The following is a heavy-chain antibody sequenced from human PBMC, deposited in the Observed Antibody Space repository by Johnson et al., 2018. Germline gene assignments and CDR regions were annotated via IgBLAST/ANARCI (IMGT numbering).Heavy chain of an antibody. CDR1: GGSFSSYY. J-gene: IGHJ6*03. CDR3: ARAPSFIAAAGTGYYYYYMDV. D-gene: IGHD6-13*01. Sequence: QVQLQESGPGLVKPSETLSLTCSVSGGSFSSYYWSWIRQPPGKGLEWIGYIYHSGSTNYNPSLKSRVTISVDTSKNQFSLKLSSVTAADTAVYYCARAPSFIAAAGTGYYYYYMDVWGKGTTVTVSS. V-gene: IGHV4-59*01. CDR2: IYHSGST.